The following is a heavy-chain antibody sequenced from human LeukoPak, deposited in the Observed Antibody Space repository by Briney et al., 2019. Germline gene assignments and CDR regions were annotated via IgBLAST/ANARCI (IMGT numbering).Heavy chain of an antibody. CDR3: ANQIVGATYYFDC. CDR1: GFTFSSYS. Sequence: GGSLRLSCAASGFTFSSYSMNWVRQAPGKGLEWVSSISSSSSYIYYADSVKGRFTISRDNSKNTLYLQMNSLRAEDTAVYYCANQIVGATYYFDCWGQGTLVTVSS. J-gene: IGHJ4*02. D-gene: IGHD1-26*01. V-gene: IGHV3-21*04. CDR2: ISSSSSYI.